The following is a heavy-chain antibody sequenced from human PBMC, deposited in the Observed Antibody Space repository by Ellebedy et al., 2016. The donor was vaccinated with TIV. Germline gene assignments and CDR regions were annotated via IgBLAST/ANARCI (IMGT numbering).Heavy chain of an antibody. D-gene: IGHD2-2*01. V-gene: IGHV3-30-3*01. CDR2: ISYDGSNK. CDR1: GFTFSSYA. CDR3: ARDIVVVPAAMPVGLGY. J-gene: IGHJ4*02. Sequence: GESLKISCAASGFTFSSYAMHWVCQAPGKGLEWVAVISYDGSNKYYADSVKGRFTISRDNSKNTLYLQMNSLRAEDTAVYYCARDIVVVPAAMPVGLGYWGQGTLVTVSS.